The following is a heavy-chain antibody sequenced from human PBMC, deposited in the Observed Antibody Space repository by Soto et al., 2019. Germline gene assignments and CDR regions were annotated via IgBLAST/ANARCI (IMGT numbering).Heavy chain of an antibody. CDR2: ISWNSGSI. V-gene: IGHV3-9*01. CDR1: GFTFDDYA. CDR3: AKDLYGDYEGGDAFDI. Sequence: GGSLRLSCAASGFTFDDYAMHWVRQAPGKGLEWVSGISWNSGSIGYADSVKGRFTISRDNAKNSLYLQMNSLRAEDTALYYCAKDLYGDYEGGDAFDIWGQGTMVTVSS. D-gene: IGHD4-17*01. J-gene: IGHJ3*02.